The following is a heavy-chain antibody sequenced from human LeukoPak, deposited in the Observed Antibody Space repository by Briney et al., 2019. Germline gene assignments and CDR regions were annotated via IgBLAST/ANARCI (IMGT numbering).Heavy chain of an antibody. D-gene: IGHD5-12*01. CDR2: IYSGGST. CDR1: GFTVSSNY. CDR3: ARDRGYSGYDLQY. V-gene: IGHV3-66*01. Sequence: PGGSPRLSCAASGFTVSSNYMSWVRQAPGKGLEWVSVIYSGGSTYYADSVKGRFTISRDNSKNTLYLQMNSLGAEDTAVYYCARDRGYSGYDLQYWGQGTLVTVSS. J-gene: IGHJ4*02.